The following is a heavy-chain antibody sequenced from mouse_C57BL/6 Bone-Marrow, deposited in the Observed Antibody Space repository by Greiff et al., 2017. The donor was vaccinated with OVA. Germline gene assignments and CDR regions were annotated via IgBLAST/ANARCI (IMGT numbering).Heavy chain of an antibody. CDR1: GFNIKDYY. CDR2: IDPEDGDT. J-gene: IGHJ3*01. V-gene: IGHV14-1*01. CDR3: TTNYYSNYQTSAWFAY. D-gene: IGHD2-5*01. Sequence: EVKLMESGAELVRPGASVKLSCTASGFNIKDYYMHWVKQRPEQGLEWIGRIDPEDGDTEYAPKFQGKATMTADTSSNTAYLQLSSLTSEDTAVYYCTTNYYSNYQTSAWFAYWGQGTLVTVSA.